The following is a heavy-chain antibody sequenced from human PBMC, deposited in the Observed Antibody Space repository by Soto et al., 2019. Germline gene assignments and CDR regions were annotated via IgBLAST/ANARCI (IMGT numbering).Heavy chain of an antibody. D-gene: IGHD3-16*01. CDR1: GYTFSSYG. CDR3: ARRLASYYYGMDV. J-gene: IGHJ6*02. CDR2: ISTYNGNT. Sequence: ASVKVSCKASGYTFSSYGISWVRQAPGQGLEWMGWISTYNGNTNYAQKLQGRVTMTTDTSTNTAYMDLRSLTSDDTAVYFCARRLASYYYGMDVWGQGTLVTVSS. V-gene: IGHV1-18*01.